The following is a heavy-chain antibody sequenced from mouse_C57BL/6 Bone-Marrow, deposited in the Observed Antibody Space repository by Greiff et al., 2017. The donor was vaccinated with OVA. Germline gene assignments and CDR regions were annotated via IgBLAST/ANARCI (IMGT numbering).Heavy chain of an antibody. D-gene: IGHD2-4*01. J-gene: IGHJ3*01. CDR1: GYTFTDYY. V-gene: IGHV1-26*01. CDR2: INPNNGGT. Sequence: LVEPGASVKISCKASGYTFTDYYMNWVKQSHGKSLEWIGDINPNNGGTSYNQKFKGKATLTVDKSSSTAYMELRSLTSEDSAVYYCARSFDDSAWFAYWGQGTLVTVSA. CDR3: ARSFDDSAWFAY.